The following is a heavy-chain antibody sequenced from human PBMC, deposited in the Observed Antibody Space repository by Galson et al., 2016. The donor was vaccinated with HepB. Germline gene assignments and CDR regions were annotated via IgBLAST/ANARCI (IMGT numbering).Heavy chain of an antibody. D-gene: IGHD5-18*01. CDR1: GFTSSTYN. J-gene: IGHJ4*02. Sequence: SLRLSCAASGFTSSTYNMNWVRQAPGKGLEWVSSISRGSGYIYYADSVKGRFTISRDNVKNSLHLQMNSLRTEDTAVYYCCVDTAMDYVFDYWGQGTLVTVSS. CDR2: ISRGSGYI. V-gene: IGHV3-21*01. CDR3: CVDTAMDYVFDY.